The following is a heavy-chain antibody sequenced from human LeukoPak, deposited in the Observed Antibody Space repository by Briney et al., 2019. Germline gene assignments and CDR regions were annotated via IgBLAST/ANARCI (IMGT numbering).Heavy chain of an antibody. CDR1: GFTFSSYW. CDR2: INTDGSRT. V-gene: IGHV3-74*01. Sequence: QPGGSLRVSCAASGFTFSSYWMHWVRQAPGKGLVWVSRINTDGSRTSYADPVKGRFTISRDNAKNTLYLQMNSLRAEDTAVYYCARAYSGSSSFDYWGQGTLVTVSS. J-gene: IGHJ4*02. CDR3: ARAYSGSSSFDY. D-gene: IGHD1-26*01.